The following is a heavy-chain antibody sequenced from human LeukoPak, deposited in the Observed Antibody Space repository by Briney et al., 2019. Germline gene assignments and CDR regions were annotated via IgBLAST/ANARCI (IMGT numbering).Heavy chain of an antibody. V-gene: IGHV1-69*04. D-gene: IGHD3-22*01. J-gene: IGHJ5*02. CDR2: IIPILGIA. Sequence: SVKVSCKASGGTFSSYAISWVRQAPGQGLERMRRIIPILGIANYAQKFQGRVTITADKSTSTAYMELSSLRSEDTAVYYCARDWDDSSGYYYEGNWFDPWGQGTLVTVSS. CDR1: GGTFSSYA. CDR3: ARDWDDSSGYYYEGNWFDP.